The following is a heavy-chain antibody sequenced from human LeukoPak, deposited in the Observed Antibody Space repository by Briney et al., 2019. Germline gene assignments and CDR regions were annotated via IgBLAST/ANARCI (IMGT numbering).Heavy chain of an antibody. V-gene: IGHV3-21*01. CDR1: GFTFSSYS. Sequence: GGSLRLSCVASGFTFSSYSMNWVRQAPGKGLEWVSSISRSSSYINYADSLKGRFTISRDNAKNTLYLQLNSLRAEDTAVYYCARGGFCSGGSCPVDYYYYMDVWGKGTTVTVSS. J-gene: IGHJ6*03. CDR2: ISRSSSYI. CDR3: ARGGFCSGGSCPVDYYYYMDV. D-gene: IGHD2-15*01.